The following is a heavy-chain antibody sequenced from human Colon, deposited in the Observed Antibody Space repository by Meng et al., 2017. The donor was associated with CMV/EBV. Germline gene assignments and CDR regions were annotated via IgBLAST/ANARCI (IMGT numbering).Heavy chain of an antibody. V-gene: IGHV4-61*01. D-gene: IGHD3-22*01. CDR3: ARGLNGGFDSTGYFFGVDS. CDR2: IYYSGHT. CDR1: GGSVSSGSYY. Sequence: SETLSLTCTVSGGSVSSGSYYWGWIRQSPGKGLEWIGFIYYSGHTNYNPSLKSRVTISLDTPNNQFSLKLTSVTAGDTAFYYCARGLNGGFDSTGYFFGVDSWGQGTLVTVSS. J-gene: IGHJ4*02.